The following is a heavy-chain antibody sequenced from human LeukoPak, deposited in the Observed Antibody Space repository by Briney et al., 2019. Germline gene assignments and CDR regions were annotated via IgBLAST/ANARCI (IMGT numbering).Heavy chain of an antibody. Sequence: SETLSLTCNVSGGSMNRNYWSWIRQPPGKGLEWIGYIHYSGSTNYNPSLKSRVTISVDTSKNQFSLKLSSVTAADTAVYYCARGNIVVVTATIDYWGQGTLVTVSS. J-gene: IGHJ4*02. CDR3: ARGNIVVVTATIDY. CDR1: GGSMNRNY. V-gene: IGHV4-59*12. CDR2: IHYSGST. D-gene: IGHD2-21*02.